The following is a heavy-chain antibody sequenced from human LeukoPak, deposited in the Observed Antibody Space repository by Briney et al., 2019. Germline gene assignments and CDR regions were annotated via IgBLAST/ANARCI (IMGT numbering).Heavy chain of an antibody. D-gene: IGHD6-13*01. CDR1: GGSISSGGYS. Sequence: SETLSLTCAVSGGSISSGGYSWSWIRQPPGKGLEWIGYIYHSGSTYYNPSLKSRVTISVDRSKNQFSLKLSSVTAADTAVYYCARNNPQYCSSWYDNVAFDIWGQGTMVTVSS. V-gene: IGHV4-30-2*01. J-gene: IGHJ3*02. CDR2: IYHSGST. CDR3: ARNNPQYCSSWYDNVAFDI.